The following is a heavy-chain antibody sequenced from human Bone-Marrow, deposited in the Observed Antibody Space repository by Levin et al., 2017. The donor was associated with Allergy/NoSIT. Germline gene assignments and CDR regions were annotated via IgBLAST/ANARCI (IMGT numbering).Heavy chain of an antibody. CDR1: GGSIDNYY. V-gene: IGHV4-59*01. J-gene: IGHJ5*02. Sequence: PGGSLRLSCSVSGGSIDNYYWNWIRQSPGKGLEWIGYVYFSGYTMYNPSLRSRVTISVDTSKNQVSLNVNSVTAADTAIYYCARDVGPTYGWFDPWGQGTLVTVSS. CDR2: VYFSGYT. D-gene: IGHD1-26*01. CDR3: ARDVGPTYGWFDP.